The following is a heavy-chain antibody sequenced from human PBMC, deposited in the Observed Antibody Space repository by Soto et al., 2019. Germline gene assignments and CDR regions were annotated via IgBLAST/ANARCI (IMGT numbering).Heavy chain of an antibody. Sequence: EVQLVESGGGLVQPGGSLRLSCAASGFTVSSNYMSWVRQAPGKGLEWVSVIYSGGSTYYADTVKGRFTISRDNSKNTLYLQLNSVRAEDPAVYYCASYPGTTMDVWGQGTTVTVSS. J-gene: IGHJ6*02. D-gene: IGHD4-17*01. CDR2: IYSGGST. CDR3: ASYPGTTMDV. CDR1: GFTVSSNY. V-gene: IGHV3-66*01.